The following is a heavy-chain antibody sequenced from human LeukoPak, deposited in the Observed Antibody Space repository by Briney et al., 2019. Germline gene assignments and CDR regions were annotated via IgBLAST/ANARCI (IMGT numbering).Heavy chain of an antibody. CDR2: IYYSGTT. CDR1: GDSISSYY. CDR3: ARDDVRVSYYYYGMDV. Sequence: SETLSLTCTVSGDSISSYYWSWIRQPPGKGLEWIGYIYYSGTTNYNPSLKSRVTISIDTSKNQFSLKLSSVTAADTAVYYCARDDVRVSYYYYGMDVWGQGTTVTVSS. V-gene: IGHV4-59*01. D-gene: IGHD6-6*01. J-gene: IGHJ6*02.